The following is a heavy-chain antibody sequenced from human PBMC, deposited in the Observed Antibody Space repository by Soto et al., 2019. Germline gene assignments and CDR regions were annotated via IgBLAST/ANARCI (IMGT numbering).Heavy chain of an antibody. CDR2: ISSSRSTI. Sequence: HPGGSLRLSCAATGFTFSSFGMGWVRQPPGKGLEWVSFISSSRSTITYADSVKGRFTISRDNDKNSLYLQMNSLRDEDTAVHYCARESVTFDYWGQGTLVTVSS. D-gene: IGHD4-4*01. CDR1: GFTFSSFG. CDR3: ARESVTFDY. V-gene: IGHV3-48*02. J-gene: IGHJ4*02.